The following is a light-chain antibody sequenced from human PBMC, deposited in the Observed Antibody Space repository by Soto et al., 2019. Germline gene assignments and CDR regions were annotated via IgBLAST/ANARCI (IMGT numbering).Light chain of an antibody. V-gene: IGLV3-1*01. J-gene: IGLJ2*01. CDR1: KLGDKY. Sequence: SYELTQPPSVSVSPGQTASITCAGDKLGDKYACWYQQKPGQSPVLVIYQDSKRPSGIPELFSGSNSGNTATLTISGTQAMDEADYYCQAWDSSTALVVGGGTKLTVL. CDR2: QDS. CDR3: QAWDSSTALV.